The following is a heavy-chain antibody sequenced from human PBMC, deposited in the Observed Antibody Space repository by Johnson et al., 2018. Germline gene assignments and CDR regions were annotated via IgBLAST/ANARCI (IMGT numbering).Heavy chain of an antibody. V-gene: IGHV3-9*01. CDR3: AKDMGDFGVVENYYYYYGMDV. CDR1: GFTFDDYA. D-gene: IGHD3-3*01. Sequence: EVQLVESGGGLVQPGRSLRLSCAASGFTFDDYAMHWVRQAPGKGLEWVSGISWNSGSIGYADSVKGRFTISRDNAKNSLYLQMNSLRAEDTALYYCAKDMGDFGVVENYYYYYGMDVWGQGTTVTVSS. CDR2: ISWNSGSI. J-gene: IGHJ6*02.